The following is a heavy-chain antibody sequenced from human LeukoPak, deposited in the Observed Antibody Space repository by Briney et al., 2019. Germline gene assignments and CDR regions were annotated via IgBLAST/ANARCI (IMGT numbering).Heavy chain of an antibody. J-gene: IGHJ5*01. CDR2: ISGSGGST. D-gene: IGHD6-6*01. V-gene: IGHV3-23*01. CDR3: AKDKGDYTSSSSSYNWFDS. Sequence: GGSLRLSCAASGFTFSSYAMGWVRQAPGKGPEWVSAISGSGGSTYYPDSVRGRFTISRDNPKNTLYLQISSLRAEDTALYYCAKDKGDYTSSSSSYNWFDSWGQGTLVTVSS. CDR1: GFTFSSYA.